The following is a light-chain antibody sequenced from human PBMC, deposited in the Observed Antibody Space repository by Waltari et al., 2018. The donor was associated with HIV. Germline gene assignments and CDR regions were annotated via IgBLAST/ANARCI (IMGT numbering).Light chain of an antibody. CDR3: CSYAGNYTGV. CDR2: DVT. Sequence: QSALTQPRSVSGSPGQSVTISCTGPSSEAGAHNYVSWYHQHPGKAPKLIIYDVTRRPSGLPDRFSGSKSGNTASLTISGIQAEDEADYYCCSYAGNYTGVFGGGTKLTVL. J-gene: IGLJ3*02. V-gene: IGLV2-11*01. CDR1: SSEAGAHNY.